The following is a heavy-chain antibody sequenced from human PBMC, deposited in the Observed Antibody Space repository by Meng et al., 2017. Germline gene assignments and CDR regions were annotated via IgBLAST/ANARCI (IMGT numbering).Heavy chain of an antibody. CDR2: FDPEDGET. CDR1: GYTLTEFS. Sequence: VLLLQCGGEVKKAGASVKVFCQVSGYTLTEFSMHWVRQAPGKGLEWMGGFDPEDGETIYAQKFQGRVTMTEDTSTDTAYMEMSSLRSEDTAVYYCATDWPIDYWGQGTLVTVSS. V-gene: IGHV1-24*01. CDR3: ATDWPIDY. J-gene: IGHJ4*02.